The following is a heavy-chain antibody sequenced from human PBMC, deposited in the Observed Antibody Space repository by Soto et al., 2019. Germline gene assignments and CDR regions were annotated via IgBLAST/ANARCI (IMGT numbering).Heavy chain of an antibody. Sequence: LRLSCAASGFTFSSYAMSWVRQAPGKGLEWVSAISGSGGSTYYADSVKGRFTISRDNSKNTLYLQMNSLRAEDTAVYYCAKVVYYDSSGYYPYWFEPWGQGTLVTVSS. CDR2: ISGSGGST. J-gene: IGHJ5*02. D-gene: IGHD3-22*01. CDR3: AKVVYYDSSGYYPYWFEP. CDR1: GFTFSSYA. V-gene: IGHV3-23*01.